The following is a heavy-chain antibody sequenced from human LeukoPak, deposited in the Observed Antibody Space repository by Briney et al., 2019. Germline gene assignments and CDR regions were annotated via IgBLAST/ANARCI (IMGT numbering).Heavy chain of an antibody. CDR3: AREAPADFWSGYYPYYFDY. CDR1: GFTVSSNY. Sequence: PGGSLRLSCAASGFTVSSNYMSWVRQAPGKGLEWVSVIYSGGSTYYADSVKGRFTISRDNSKNTLYLQMNSLRAEDTAVYYCAREAPADFWSGYYPYYFDYWGQGTLVTVSS. CDR2: IYSGGST. J-gene: IGHJ4*02. D-gene: IGHD3-3*01. V-gene: IGHV3-53*01.